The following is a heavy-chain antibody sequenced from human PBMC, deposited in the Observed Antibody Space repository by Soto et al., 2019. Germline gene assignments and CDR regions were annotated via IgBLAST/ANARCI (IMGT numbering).Heavy chain of an antibody. CDR2: IYPGDSDT. CDR3: ARHLVGDDSSAPWAFDI. Sequence: ESLKISCKGSGYSCTSYWIGWVRQMPGKGLEWMGIIYPGDSDTRYSPSFQGQVTISADKSISTAYLQWSSLKASDTAMYYCARHLVGDDSSAPWAFDIWGQGTMVTVSS. D-gene: IGHD3-22*01. J-gene: IGHJ3*02. V-gene: IGHV5-51*01. CDR1: GYSCTSYW.